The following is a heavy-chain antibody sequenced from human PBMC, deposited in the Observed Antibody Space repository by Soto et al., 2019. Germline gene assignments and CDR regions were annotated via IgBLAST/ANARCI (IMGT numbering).Heavy chain of an antibody. J-gene: IGHJ6*02. CDR3: AKVIRADSTSSNFYYYSGMDV. CDR1: GFSFSTYG. Sequence: PGGSLRLSCAASGFSFSTYGMHWVRQAPGKGLEWMAVISNDESNKYYADSVKGRFTISRDNSKDTLFLQMNSLRGEDTAIYYCAKVIRADSTSSNFYYYSGMDVWGQGTTVTVSS. D-gene: IGHD6-6*01. CDR2: ISNDESNK. V-gene: IGHV3-30*18.